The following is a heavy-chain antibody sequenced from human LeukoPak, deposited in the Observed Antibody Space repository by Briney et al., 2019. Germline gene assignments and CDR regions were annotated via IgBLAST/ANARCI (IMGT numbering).Heavy chain of an antibody. CDR2: MNPNSGNT. CDR3: ARGDYHYGGTDY. V-gene: IGHV1-8*01. CDR1: GYTFTSYD. J-gene: IGHJ4*02. D-gene: IGHD4-23*01. Sequence: ASVEVSCKTSGYTFTSYDINWVRQATGQGLEWMGYMNPNSGNTGYAQKFQGRVSMTWDTSMGTAYMELSSLRSEDTAVYYCARGDYHYGGTDYWGQGTLVTVSS.